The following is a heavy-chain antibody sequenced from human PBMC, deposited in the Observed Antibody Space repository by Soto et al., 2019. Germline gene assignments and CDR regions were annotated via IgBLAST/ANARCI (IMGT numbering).Heavy chain of an antibody. D-gene: IGHD3-22*01. CDR3: ARDTIDSTDSSGYYYGALDY. CDR1: GYTFTSYY. J-gene: IGHJ4*02. CDR2: IIPIFGTA. V-gene: IGHV1-69*13. Sequence: SVKVSCKASGYTFTSYYMHWVRQAPGQGLEWMGGIIPIFGTANYAQKFQGRVTITADESMSTAYMELSSLRSEDTAVYYCARDTIDSTDSSGYYYGALDYWGQGTLVTVSS.